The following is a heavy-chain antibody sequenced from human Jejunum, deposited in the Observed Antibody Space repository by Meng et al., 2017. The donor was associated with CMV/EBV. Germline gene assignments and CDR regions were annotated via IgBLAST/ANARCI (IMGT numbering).Heavy chain of an antibody. Sequence: ITLKEPGPTLVKPTQTLPLTCSFSGFSPSTSGEGVGWIRQPPGKALEWLALIYRGDDKRYSPSLNSRLTIAKDTSKNEVVLTLTNMGPIDTGTYYCAHFVGGYYPSRPDYWGQGTLVTVSS. CDR2: IYRGDDK. CDR3: AHFVGGYYPSRPDY. V-gene: IGHV2-5*02. J-gene: IGHJ4*02. D-gene: IGHD1-26*01. CDR1: GFSPSTSGEG.